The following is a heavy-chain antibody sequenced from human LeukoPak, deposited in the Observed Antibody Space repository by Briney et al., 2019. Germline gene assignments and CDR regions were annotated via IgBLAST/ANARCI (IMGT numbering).Heavy chain of an antibody. CDR2: IHTSGST. CDR1: GGSISSGSYY. Sequence: SQTLSLTCTVSGGSISSGSYYWSWIRQPAGKGLEGIGRIHTSGSTNYNPSLKSRVTISRDTSKNQFSLTLSSVTAADTAVYYCARDLPIVGATSGWFDPWGQGTLVTVSS. CDR3: ARDLPIVGATSGWFDP. V-gene: IGHV4-61*02. D-gene: IGHD1-26*01. J-gene: IGHJ5*02.